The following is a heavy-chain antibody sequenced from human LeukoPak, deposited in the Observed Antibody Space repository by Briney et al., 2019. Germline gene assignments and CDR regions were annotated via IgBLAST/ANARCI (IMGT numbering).Heavy chain of an antibody. D-gene: IGHD5-24*01. CDR3: ARDSRPRIRWLQLDYDYYMDV. J-gene: IGHJ6*03. Sequence: WEILSLTCTVPDGSISSYYWSWIRQPPGKGLEWIGYIFFMRSTNYNPSLKSRVTISVDTSKNQFSLKLSSVTAADTAVYYCARDSRPRIRWLQLDYDYYMDVWGKGTMVTVSS. CDR1: DGSISSYY. V-gene: IGHV4-59*01. CDR2: IFFMRST.